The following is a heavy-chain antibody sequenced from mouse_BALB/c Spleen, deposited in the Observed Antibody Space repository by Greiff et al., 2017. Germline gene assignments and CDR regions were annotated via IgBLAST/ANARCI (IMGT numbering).Heavy chain of an antibody. CDR2: LSTYSGNT. V-gene: IGHV1-67*01. CDR3: ARELPYAMDY. J-gene: IGHJ4*01. CDR1: GYTFTDYA. Sequence: VKLVESGPALARSGVSVKISCKGSGYTFTDYAMHWVKQSHAKSLEWIGVLSTYSGNTNYNQKFKGKATMTVDKSSSTAYMELARLTSEDSAIFYCARELPYAMDYWGQGTSVTVSS.